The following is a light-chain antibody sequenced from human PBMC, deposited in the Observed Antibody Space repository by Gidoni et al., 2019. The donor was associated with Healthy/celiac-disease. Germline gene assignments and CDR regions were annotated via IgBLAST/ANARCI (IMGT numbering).Light chain of an antibody. V-gene: IGLV2-8*01. CDR3: SSYAGSNNVV. CDR1: SSDVGGYNY. J-gene: IGLJ2*01. CDR2: EVS. Sequence: QSALPQPPSASVSPGQSVTISCTGTSSDVGGYNYVSWYQQHPGKAPKLMIYEVSQRPSGVPDRFSGSKSGNTASLTVSGLQAEEEADYYCSSYAGSNNVVFGGGTKLTVL.